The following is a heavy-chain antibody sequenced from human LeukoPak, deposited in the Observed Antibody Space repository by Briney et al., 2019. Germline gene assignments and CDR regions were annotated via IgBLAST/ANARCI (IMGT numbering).Heavy chain of an antibody. D-gene: IGHD6-13*01. J-gene: IGHJ3*01. CDR2: FDPEDGET. CDR3: TTSESWVDAFDF. V-gene: IGHV1-24*01. Sequence: ASVKVSCKASGGTFSSYAISWVRQAPGQGLEWMGGFDPEDGETMYAQNFQGRVSMTEDTSTDTAYMELSSLRSEDSAVYYCTTSESWVDAFDFWGQGTVVTVSS. CDR1: GGTFSSYA.